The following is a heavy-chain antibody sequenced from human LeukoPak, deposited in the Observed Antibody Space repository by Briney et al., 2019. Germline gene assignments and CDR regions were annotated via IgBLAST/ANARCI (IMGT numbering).Heavy chain of an antibody. CDR2: ISSSGSTI. J-gene: IGHJ4*02. D-gene: IGHD3-22*01. CDR1: GFTFNSYE. Sequence: GGSLRLSCAASGFTFNSYEMNWVRQAPGKGPEWVSYISSSGSTIYYADSVKGRFTISRDNAKNSLYLQMNSLRAEDTAVYYCARGGSYYYDSSRIDYWGQGTLVTVSS. V-gene: IGHV3-48*03. CDR3: ARGGSYYYDSSRIDY.